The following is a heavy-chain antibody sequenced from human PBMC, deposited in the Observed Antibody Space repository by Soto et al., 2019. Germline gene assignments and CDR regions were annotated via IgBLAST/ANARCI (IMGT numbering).Heavy chain of an antibody. V-gene: IGHV4-59*01. J-gene: IGHJ4*02. CDR1: GGSISSYY. CDR3: ARAGIITTVTFDY. CDR2: IYYSGST. D-gene: IGHD4-17*01. Sequence: SETSLTCTVSGGSISSYYWSWIRQPPGKGLEWIGYIYYSGSTNYNPSLKSRVTISVDTSKNQFSLKLSSVTAADTAVYYCARAGIITTVTFDYWGKGTLVTVSS.